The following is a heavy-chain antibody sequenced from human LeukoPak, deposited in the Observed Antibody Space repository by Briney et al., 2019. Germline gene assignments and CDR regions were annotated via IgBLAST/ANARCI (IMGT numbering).Heavy chain of an antibody. Sequence: SVKVSCKASGYTFTSYGISWVRQAPGQGLEWMGGIIPIFGTANYAQKFQGRVTITADESTSTAYMELSSLRSEDTAVYYCARDQREGYSSGWYGYTRWGQGTLVTVSS. CDR2: IIPIFGTA. CDR3: ARDQREGYSSGWYGYTR. V-gene: IGHV1-69*13. D-gene: IGHD6-19*01. J-gene: IGHJ4*02. CDR1: GYTFTSYG.